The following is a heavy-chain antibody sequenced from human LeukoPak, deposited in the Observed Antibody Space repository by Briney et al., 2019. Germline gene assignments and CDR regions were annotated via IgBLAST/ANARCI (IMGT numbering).Heavy chain of an antibody. CDR1: GFTFSSYA. D-gene: IGHD2-15*01. CDR3: ASDTVGRVAATDY. J-gene: IGHJ4*02. V-gene: IGHV3-30-3*01. Sequence: GGSLRLSCAASGFTFSSYAMHWVRQAPGKGLEWVAVISYDGSNKYYADSVKGRLTISRDNSKNTLYLQMNSLRAEDTAVYYCASDTVGRVAATDYWGQGTLVTVSS. CDR2: ISYDGSNK.